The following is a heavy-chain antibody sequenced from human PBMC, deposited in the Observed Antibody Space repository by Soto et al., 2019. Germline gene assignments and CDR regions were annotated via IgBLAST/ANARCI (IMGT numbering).Heavy chain of an antibody. CDR2: ISHSGTT. V-gene: IGHV4-38-2*02. J-gene: IGHJ6*02. Sequence: PSETLSLTFLVSGFPISSTYSWGRLRPPPGKGLEWIGSISHSGTTSYSPSLTSRVSISVDTSKNQVSLKLTSVTAADTAVYFCARVTMVIRDSDPFVLDVWGHGTTVT. CDR1: GFPISSTYS. D-gene: IGHD4-17*01. CDR3: ARVTMVIRDSDPFVLDV.